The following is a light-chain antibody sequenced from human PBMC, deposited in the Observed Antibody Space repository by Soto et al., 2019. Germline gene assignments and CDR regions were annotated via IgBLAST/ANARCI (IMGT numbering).Light chain of an antibody. CDR2: GAS. CDR3: HQYGTSPWT. Sequence: EIGLTQSPGTLSLSRGERATLSCRASQSVSKYLAWYQQKPGQAPRVLIYGASSRATGIPDRFSGSGSGTDFTLTISRLEPEDFAVYYWHQYGTSPWTLGQGTKVEIK. J-gene: IGKJ1*01. V-gene: IGKV3-20*01. CDR1: QSVSKY.